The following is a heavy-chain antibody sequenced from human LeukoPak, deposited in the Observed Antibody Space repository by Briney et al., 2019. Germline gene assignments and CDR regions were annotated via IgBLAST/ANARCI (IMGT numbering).Heavy chain of an antibody. Sequence: PSETLSLTCTVSGGSISSGSYYWSWIRQPAGKGLEGIGRIYTSGSTKYNPSLRSRVTISVDRSKNQFSLKLSSVTAADTAVYYCARTYCGGDCRGYYYHYYMDVWGKGTTVTVSS. D-gene: IGHD2-21*02. V-gene: IGHV4-61*02. CDR1: GGSISSGSYY. J-gene: IGHJ6*03. CDR3: ARTYCGGDCRGYYYHYYMDV. CDR2: IYTSGST.